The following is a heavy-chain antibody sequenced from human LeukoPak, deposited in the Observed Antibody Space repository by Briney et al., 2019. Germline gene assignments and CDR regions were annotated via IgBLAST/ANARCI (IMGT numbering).Heavy chain of an antibody. CDR1: GGSISSYY. CDR2: IYYSGST. Sequence: PSETLSLTCTVSGGSISSYYWSWIRQPPGKGLEWIGYIYYSGSTNYNPSLKSRVTISVDTSKNQFSLKLSSVTAADTAVYYCARLSPHNSFDAFDIWGQGTMVTVSS. D-gene: IGHD1-20*01. J-gene: IGHJ3*02. CDR3: ARLSPHNSFDAFDI. V-gene: IGHV4-59*08.